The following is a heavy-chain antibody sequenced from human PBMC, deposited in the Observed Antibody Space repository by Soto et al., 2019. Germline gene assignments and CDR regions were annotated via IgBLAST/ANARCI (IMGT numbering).Heavy chain of an antibody. CDR2: IYPGDSDT. CDR3: ARREEDYTNWFDP. J-gene: IGHJ5*02. V-gene: IGHV5-51*01. CDR1: GYNFINYW. Sequence: PGESLKISCKGSGYNFINYWIVWVRQRPGKGLEWMGIIYPGDSDTRYSPSFQGQVTISADKSISTAYLQWSSLKASDTAMYYCARREEDYTNWFDPWGQGTLVTVSS. D-gene: IGHD4-4*01.